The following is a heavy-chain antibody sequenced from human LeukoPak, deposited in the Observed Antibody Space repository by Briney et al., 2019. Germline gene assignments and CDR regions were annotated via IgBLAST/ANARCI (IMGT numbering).Heavy chain of an antibody. D-gene: IGHD2-21*02. CDR1: GGSITSHY. V-gene: IGHV4-59*11. CDR2: IDYNGNT. CDR3: ARHRAYCGGDCLYYYLES. Sequence: PSETLSLTCTVSGGSITSHYWSWVRQPPGKGLGWIANIDYNGNTNYNPSLQSRVTISLDTSKKQVSLNLSSVTAADTAVYYCARHRAYCGGDCLYYYLESWGQGTLVTVSS. J-gene: IGHJ4*02.